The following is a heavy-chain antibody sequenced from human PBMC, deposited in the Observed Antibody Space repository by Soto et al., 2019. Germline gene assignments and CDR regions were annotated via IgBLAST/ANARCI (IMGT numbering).Heavy chain of an antibody. D-gene: IGHD6-13*01. Sequence: PSQTLSLTCAISGDSVSSNSAAWNWIRQSPSRGLEWLGRTYYRSKWYNDYAVSVKSRITINPDTSKNQFSLQLNSVTPEDTAVYYCARDLMRSSSWEDYYYGMDVWGQGTTVTVSS. J-gene: IGHJ6*02. V-gene: IGHV6-1*01. CDR2: TYYRSKWYN. CDR1: GDSVSSNSAA. CDR3: ARDLMRSSSWEDYYYGMDV.